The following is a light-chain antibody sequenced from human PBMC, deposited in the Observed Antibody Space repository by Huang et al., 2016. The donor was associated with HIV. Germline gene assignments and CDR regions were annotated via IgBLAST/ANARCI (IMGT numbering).Light chain of an antibody. CDR3: HQYNDWHPWT. CDR2: GAS. Sequence: IVMTQSPATLSVSPGERAILLCRASQNIDTNVAWYQQKPGQAPRLLIFGASTRATGSSARFTGGGSETEFTLTINSVQSEDVAMYYCHQYNDWHPWTFGQGTRVEI. CDR1: QNIDTN. J-gene: IGKJ1*01. V-gene: IGKV3-15*01.